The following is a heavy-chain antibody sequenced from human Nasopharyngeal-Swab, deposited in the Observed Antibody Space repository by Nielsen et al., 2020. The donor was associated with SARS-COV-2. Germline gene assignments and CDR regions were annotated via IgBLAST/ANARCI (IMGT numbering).Heavy chain of an antibody. CDR2: INHSGST. D-gene: IGHD4-17*01. J-gene: IGHJ2*01. V-gene: IGHV4-34*01. CDR3: ARGHRRTTVTNYWYFDL. Sequence: RQVPGKGLEWIGEINHSGSTNYNPSLKSRVTISVDTSKNQFSLKLSSVTAADTAVYYCARGHRRTTVTNYWYFDLWGRGTLVTVSS.